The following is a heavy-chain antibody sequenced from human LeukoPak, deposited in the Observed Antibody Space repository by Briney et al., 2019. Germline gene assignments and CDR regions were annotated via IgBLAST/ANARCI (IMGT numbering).Heavy chain of an antibody. Sequence: SETLSLTCTISGGSISSDYWSLIRQPPGKGLEWIAYIYTRGINKYNPSLKSRVTISVDTSKNQFSLKLSSVTAADTAVYYCARVSRGYYGSGSYRYYFDYWGQGTLVTVSS. CDR2: IYTRGIN. D-gene: IGHD3-10*01. CDR3: ARVSRGYYGSGSYRYYFDY. J-gene: IGHJ4*02. V-gene: IGHV4-4*09. CDR1: GGSISSDY.